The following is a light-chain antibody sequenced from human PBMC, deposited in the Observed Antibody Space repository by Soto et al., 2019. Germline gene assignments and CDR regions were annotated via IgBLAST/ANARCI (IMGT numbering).Light chain of an antibody. Sequence: DLQWTQSPSFLSGFVGDRVTITCRASQGISSSLAWYQQKPGEAPKLLISAASTLQSGVPPRFSGSGSGTEFTLTISSLQPEDFATYYCQQYNSYSLTFGGGTKVDIK. CDR1: QGISSS. CDR2: AAS. J-gene: IGKJ4*01. CDR3: QQYNSYSLT. V-gene: IGKV1-9*01.